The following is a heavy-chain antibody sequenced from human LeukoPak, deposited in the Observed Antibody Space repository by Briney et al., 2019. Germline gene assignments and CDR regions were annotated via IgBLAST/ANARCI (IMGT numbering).Heavy chain of an antibody. D-gene: IGHD6-13*01. CDR2: IKSKTDGGTT. J-gene: IGHJ4*02. V-gene: IGHV3-15*01. Sequence: GGSLRLSCAASGFTFSNAWMTWVRQAPGRGLEWVGRIKSKTDGGTTDYAAPVKGRFTISRDDSKNTLYLQMNSLKTEDTAVYYCTTIAAAGHFDYWGQGTLVTVSS. CDR1: GFTFSNAW. CDR3: TTIAAAGHFDY.